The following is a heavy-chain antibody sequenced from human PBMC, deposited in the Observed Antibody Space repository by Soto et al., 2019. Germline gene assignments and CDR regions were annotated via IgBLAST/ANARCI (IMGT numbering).Heavy chain of an antibody. CDR1: GGTFSSYA. J-gene: IGHJ6*02. D-gene: IGHD3-3*01. CDR3: ARDSLRITIFGVVSSMDV. Sequence: QVQLVQSGAEVKKPGSSVKVSYKASGGTFSSYAISWVRQAPGQGLEWMGGIIPIFGTANYAQKFQGRVTITADESTSTAYMELSSLRSEDTAVYYCARDSLRITIFGVVSSMDVWGQGTTVTVSS. V-gene: IGHV1-69*01. CDR2: IIPIFGTA.